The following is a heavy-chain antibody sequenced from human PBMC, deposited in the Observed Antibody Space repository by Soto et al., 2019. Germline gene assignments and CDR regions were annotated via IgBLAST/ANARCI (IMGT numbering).Heavy chain of an antibody. V-gene: IGHV3-48*03. CDR2: ISSSGSNM. CDR1: GFTFSSYA. Sequence: EVQLVESGGGLVQPGGSLRLSCAASGFTFSSYAMNWVRQAPGKGLEWVSYISSSGSNMDYADSVKGRFTISRDNAKNSLYLQMNSLRAEDTAVYYCARLGYCSSTSCFNWYFDLWGRGTLVTVSS. D-gene: IGHD2-2*01. CDR3: ARLGYCSSTSCFNWYFDL. J-gene: IGHJ2*01.